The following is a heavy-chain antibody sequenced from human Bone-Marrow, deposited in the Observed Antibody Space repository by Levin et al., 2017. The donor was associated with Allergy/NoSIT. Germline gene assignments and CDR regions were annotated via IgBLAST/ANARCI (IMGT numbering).Heavy chain of an antibody. V-gene: IGHV1-18*01. D-gene: IGHD2-21*02. CDR1: GYSFTTYG. CDR3: ARDRPNDCGGDCYIFDY. Sequence: ASVKVSCKASGYSFTTYGINWVRQAPGQGLEWMGWISVFNGHTIYAQKLQGRVTMTTDISTSTAYMELKSLRSDDTAVYYCARDRPNDCGGDCYIFDYWGQGTLVTVSS. CDR2: ISVFNGHT. J-gene: IGHJ4*02.